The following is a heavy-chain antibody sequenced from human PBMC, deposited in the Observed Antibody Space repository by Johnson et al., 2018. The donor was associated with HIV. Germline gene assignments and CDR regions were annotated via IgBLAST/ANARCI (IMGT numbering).Heavy chain of an antibody. D-gene: IGHD1-26*01. V-gene: IGHV3-64*01. CDR2: INWNGGST. J-gene: IGHJ3*02. Sequence: VQLVESGGGVVQPGRSLRLSCAASGFTFSTYWMSWVRQAPGKGLEWVSGINWNGGSTYYANSVKGRFTISRDNSKNTLYLQMGSLRAEDMAVYYCARPLKWELGLPDWDSFDIWGQGTMVTVSA. CDR1: GFTFSTYW. CDR3: ARPLKWELGLPDWDSFDI.